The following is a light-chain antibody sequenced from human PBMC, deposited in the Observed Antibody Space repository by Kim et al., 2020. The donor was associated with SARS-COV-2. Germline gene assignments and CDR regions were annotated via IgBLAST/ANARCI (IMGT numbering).Light chain of an antibody. CDR3: HHYGRSTRT. CDR1: QSISSTY. J-gene: IGKJ1*01. Sequence: EIVLTQSPGTLSLSPGERATLSCRASQSISSTYLAWYQQRLGQAPRILVYGASSRAAGIPDRFSGSGSGTDFTLTISRLEPEDFAVYYCHHYGRSTRTFGQGTKVDIK. V-gene: IGKV3-20*01. CDR2: GAS.